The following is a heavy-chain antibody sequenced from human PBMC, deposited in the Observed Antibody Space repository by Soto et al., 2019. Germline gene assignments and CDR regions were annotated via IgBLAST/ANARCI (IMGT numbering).Heavy chain of an antibody. D-gene: IGHD5-18*01. V-gene: IGHV4-31*03. CDR1: GGSISSGAYY. CDR2: IYYGGNT. CDR3: ARAPWGYSYGYFDY. Sequence: PSETLSLTCTVSGGSISSGAYYWSWIRQHPGKGLEYIAYIYYGGNTYYNPSLQSRVTISVDTSKNQLSLKLTSVTAADTAVYYCARAPWGYSYGYFDYWGQGTLVTVSS. J-gene: IGHJ4*02.